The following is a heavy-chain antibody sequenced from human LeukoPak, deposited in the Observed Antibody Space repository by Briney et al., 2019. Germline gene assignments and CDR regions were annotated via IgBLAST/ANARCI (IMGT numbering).Heavy chain of an antibody. CDR3: ARAYYYDSGSYPDS. Sequence: GGSLRLSCAASGFTFSSFSMNWVPQAPGKGLEGLSYILHNSATIYYANSVKGRFTISRDNAKNSLYLQMNSLRAEDTAVYYCARAYYYDSGSYPDSWGQGTLVTVSS. CDR2: ILHNSATI. V-gene: IGHV3-48*04. J-gene: IGHJ5*01. CDR1: GFTFSSFS. D-gene: IGHD3-10*01.